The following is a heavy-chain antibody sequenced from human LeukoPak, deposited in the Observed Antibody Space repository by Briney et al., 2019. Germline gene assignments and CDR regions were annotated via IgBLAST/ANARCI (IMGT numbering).Heavy chain of an antibody. J-gene: IGHJ4*02. CDR2: ISYDGSNK. Sequence: GGSLRLSCAASGFTFSSYAMSWVRQAPGKGLEWVAVISYDGSNKYYADSVKGRFTISRDNSKNTLYLQMNSLRAEDTAVYYCARVMNYDFWSGPFDYWGQGTLVTVSS. CDR1: GFTFSSYA. V-gene: IGHV3-30-3*01. CDR3: ARVMNYDFWSGPFDY. D-gene: IGHD3-3*01.